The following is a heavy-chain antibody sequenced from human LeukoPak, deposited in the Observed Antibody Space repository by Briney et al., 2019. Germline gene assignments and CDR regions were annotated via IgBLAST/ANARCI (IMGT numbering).Heavy chain of an antibody. Sequence: PSETLSLTCTVSGGSISSYYWSWIRQPPGKGLEWIGYIYYSGSTNYNPPLKSRVTISVDTSKNQFSLKLSSVTAADTAVYYCARVKIRNYFDYWGQGTLVTVSS. V-gene: IGHV4-59*01. CDR2: IYYSGST. J-gene: IGHJ4*02. CDR3: ARVKIRNYFDY. CDR1: GGSISSYY.